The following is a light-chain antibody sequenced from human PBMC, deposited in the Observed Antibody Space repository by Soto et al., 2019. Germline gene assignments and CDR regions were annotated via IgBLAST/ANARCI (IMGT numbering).Light chain of an antibody. CDR1: QSVGSN. J-gene: IGKJ1*01. CDR2: GAF. CDR3: QQHNNWPPWT. V-gene: IGKV3-15*01. Sequence: EIVMTQSPATLSVSPGERATLSYRASQSVGSNLAWYQQKPGQAPRLLIYGAFTRATGIPARFSGSGSGTEFTLTISSLQSEDFAVYSCQQHNNWPPWTFGQGTKVEIK.